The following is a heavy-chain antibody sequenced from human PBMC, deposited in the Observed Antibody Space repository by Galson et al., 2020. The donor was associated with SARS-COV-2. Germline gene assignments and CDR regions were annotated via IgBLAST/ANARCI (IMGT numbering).Heavy chain of an antibody. V-gene: IGHV4-30-4*01. CDR1: GGSISSGDYY. CDR3: ASAPREGYDFWSGYYTGYVWFDP. CDR2: IYYSGST. J-gene: IGHJ5*02. Sequence: ETSETLSLTCTVSGGSISSGDYYWSWIRQPPGKGLEWIGYIYYSGSTYYNPSLKSRVTISVDTSKNQFSLKLSSVTAADTAVYYCASAPREGYDFWSGYYTGYVWFDPWGQGTLVTVSS. D-gene: IGHD3-3*01.